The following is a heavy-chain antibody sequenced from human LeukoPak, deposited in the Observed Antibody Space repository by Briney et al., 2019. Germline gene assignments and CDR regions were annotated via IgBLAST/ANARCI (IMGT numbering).Heavy chain of an antibody. D-gene: IGHD2-2*01. J-gene: IGHJ3*02. CDR3: AKSSSTSSYDAFDI. CDR2: IYYSGNT. V-gene: IGHV4-59*08. Sequence: EPSETLSLTCTVSSGSISSYYWSWIRQPPGKGLEWIGYIYYSGNTKYNPSLKSRVTISVDTSNNQFSLKLNSVTAADTAVYYCAKSSSTSSYDAFDIWGQGTMVTVSS. CDR1: SGSISSYY.